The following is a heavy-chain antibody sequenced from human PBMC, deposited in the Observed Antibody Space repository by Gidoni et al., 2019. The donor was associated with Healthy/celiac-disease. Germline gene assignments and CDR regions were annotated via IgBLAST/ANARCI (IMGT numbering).Heavy chain of an antibody. CDR3: AREIGKNYYYGMDV. CDR2: IIPIFGTA. J-gene: IGHJ6*02. D-gene: IGHD3-22*01. Sequence: QVQLVQSGAEVKKPGSSVKVSCEASGGTFSSYAISWVRQAPGQGLEWMGGIIPIFGTANYAQKFQGRVTITADESTSTAYMELSSLRSEDTAVYYCAREIGKNYYYGMDVWGQGTTVTVSS. CDR1: GGTFSSYA. V-gene: IGHV1-69*01.